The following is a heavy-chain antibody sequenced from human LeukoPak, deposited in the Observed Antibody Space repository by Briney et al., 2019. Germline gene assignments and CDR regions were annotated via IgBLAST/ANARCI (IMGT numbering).Heavy chain of an antibody. CDR2: IYSGGST. Sequence: GGSLRLSCAASGFTFSSYGMHWVRQAPGKGLEWVSIIYSGGSTYYANSVKGRFTISGDNSKNTLYLQMNSLRAEDTAVYYCARLAAADGYNHAFDIWGLGTVVAVSS. CDR3: ARLAAADGYNHAFDI. D-gene: IGHD5-24*01. J-gene: IGHJ3*02. V-gene: IGHV3-66*01. CDR1: GFTFSSYG.